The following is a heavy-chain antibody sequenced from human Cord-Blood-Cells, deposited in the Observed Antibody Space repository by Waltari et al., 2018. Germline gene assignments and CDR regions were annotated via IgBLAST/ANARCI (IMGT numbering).Heavy chain of an antibody. CDR2: ISGSGGST. CDR1: GFNFSSYA. J-gene: IGHJ4*02. V-gene: IGHV3-23*04. CDR3: AKVYSGSSYFDY. D-gene: IGHD1-26*01. Sequence: EVQLVASGGGLVQPGGSLRLSGAASGFNFSSYAMSWVRQAPGKGLEGVSAISGSGGSTYYADSVKGRFTIARDNSKNTLYLQMNSLRAEDTAVYYCAKVYSGSSYFDYWGQGTLVTVSS.